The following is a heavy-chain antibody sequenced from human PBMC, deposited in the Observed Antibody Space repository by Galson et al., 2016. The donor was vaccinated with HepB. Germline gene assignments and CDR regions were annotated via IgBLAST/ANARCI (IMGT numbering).Heavy chain of an antibody. J-gene: IGHJ4*02. D-gene: IGHD1-1*01. CDR1: GFPFNTYA. V-gene: IGHV3-33*08. CDR2: IWYDGSNK. Sequence: SLRLSCAASGFPFNTYAMTWVRQAPGKGLEWVAVIWYDGSNKYYGDSVKGRFTISRDNSKNTLYLQMDSLRAEDTAVYYCARQAFTNWNPFDYWGQGTLVTVSS. CDR3: ARQAFTNWNPFDY.